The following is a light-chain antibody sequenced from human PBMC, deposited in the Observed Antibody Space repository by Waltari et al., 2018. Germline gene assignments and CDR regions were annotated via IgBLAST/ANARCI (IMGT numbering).Light chain of an antibody. CDR3: CSYVGSNIYWV. Sequence: QSALTQPRSVSGSPGQSVTISCTGTSSDVGGYNYVSWYQQHPDKAPKLIIYEFNKRPSGVPDRFSGSKSGNTASLTISGLQAEDEADYYCCSYVGSNIYWVFGGGTKLTVL. V-gene: IGLV2-11*01. CDR1: SSDVGGYNY. J-gene: IGLJ3*02. CDR2: EFN.